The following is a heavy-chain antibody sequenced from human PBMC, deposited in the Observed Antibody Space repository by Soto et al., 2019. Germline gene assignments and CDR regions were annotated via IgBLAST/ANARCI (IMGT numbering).Heavy chain of an antibody. CDR1: GFTFRSYV. CDR2: TSYDGSNK. J-gene: IGHJ4*02. V-gene: IGHV3-30*19. CDR3: ARWGTTGGLDV. D-gene: IGHD3-16*01. Sequence: QVQLVESGGGVVQPGTSLRLSCVGSGFTFRSYVIHWVRQAPGKGLEWVALTSYDGSNKYYDDSVKGRFTISRDNSRNTVDLQMYRLRVEDTALYYCARWGTTGGLDVWGQGTLVSVSS.